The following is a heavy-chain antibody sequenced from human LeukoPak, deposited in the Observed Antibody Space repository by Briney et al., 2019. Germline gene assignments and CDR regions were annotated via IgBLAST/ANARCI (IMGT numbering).Heavy chain of an antibody. CDR3: AKPGPTYSSSWTENYGMDV. CDR1: RFTFSSYA. CDR2: ISGSGGST. Sequence: PGGSLRLSCAASRFTFSSYAMSWVRQAPGKGLEWVSAISGSGGSTYYADSVKGRFTISRDNSKNTLYLQMNSLRAEDTAVYYCAKPGPTYSSSWTENYGMDVWGQGTTVTVSS. D-gene: IGHD6-13*01. J-gene: IGHJ6*02. V-gene: IGHV3-23*01.